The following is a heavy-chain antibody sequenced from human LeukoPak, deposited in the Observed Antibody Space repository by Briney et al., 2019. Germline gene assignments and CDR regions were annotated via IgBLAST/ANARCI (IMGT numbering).Heavy chain of an antibody. J-gene: IGHJ4*02. CDR1: GFTFSSYW. CDR2: INSDGSST. Sequence: PGGSLRLSCAASGFTFSSYWMHWVRQAPGKGLVWVSRINSDGSSTSYADSVKGRFTISRDNSKNTLYLQMNSLRGEDTAVYYCARVLSVSYCDSWGQGTLVTVSS. CDR3: ARVLSVSYCDS. D-gene: IGHD2/OR15-2a*01. V-gene: IGHV3-74*01.